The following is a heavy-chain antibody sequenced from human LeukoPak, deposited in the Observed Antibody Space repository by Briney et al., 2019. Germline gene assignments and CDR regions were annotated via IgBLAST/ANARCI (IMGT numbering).Heavy chain of an antibody. J-gene: IGHJ4*02. V-gene: IGHV4-61*02. CDR1: GGSISSGSYY. CDR2: IYTSGST. CDR3: ARVPYNWNYGYFDY. Sequence: PSETLSLTCTVSGGSISSGSYYWSWIRQPAGKGLEWIGRIYTSGSTNYNPSLKSRVTISVDTSKNQFSLKLSSVTAADTAVYYCARVPYNWNYGYFDYWGQGTLSPSPQ. D-gene: IGHD1-7*01.